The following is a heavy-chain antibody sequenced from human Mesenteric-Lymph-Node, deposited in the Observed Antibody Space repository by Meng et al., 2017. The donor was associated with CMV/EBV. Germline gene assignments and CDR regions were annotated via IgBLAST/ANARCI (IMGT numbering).Heavy chain of an antibody. CDR1: GFTFSSYE. D-gene: IGHD3-3*01. Sequence: GESLKISCAASGFTFSSYEMNWVRQAPGKGLEWVSYISSSGSTIYYADSVKGRFTISRDNAKNSLYLQMNSLRAEDTAVYYCARDRSGDDFWSGYYSTHYGMDVWGQGTTVTVSS. CDR2: ISSSGSTI. CDR3: ARDRSGDDFWSGYYSTHYGMDV. V-gene: IGHV3-48*03. J-gene: IGHJ6*02.